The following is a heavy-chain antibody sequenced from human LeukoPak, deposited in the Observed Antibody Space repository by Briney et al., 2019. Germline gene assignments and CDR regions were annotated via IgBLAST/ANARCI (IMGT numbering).Heavy chain of an antibody. J-gene: IGHJ2*01. CDR2: ISTASNP. CDR1: GFTVRCYD. Sequence: PGGSLRLSCAASGFTVRCYDMHWVRQVAGKGLEWVSAISTASNPHYAAYVQGRFTLFRANAENSLYLQMNSLSAEGAAVYYFSRELGIEGYWYFDLWGRGTLVTVSS. D-gene: IGHD7-27*01. CDR3: SRELGIEGYWYFDL. V-gene: IGHV3-13*05.